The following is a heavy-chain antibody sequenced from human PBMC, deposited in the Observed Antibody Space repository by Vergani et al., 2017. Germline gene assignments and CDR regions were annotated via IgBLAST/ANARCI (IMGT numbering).Heavy chain of an antibody. CDR3: ARTSSISGSYYNGEWDY. J-gene: IGHJ4*02. D-gene: IGHD3-10*01. CDR2: ITPGGST. V-gene: IGHV1-46*03. CDR1: GYTFTNHH. Sequence: VQLVESGGGLVQPGESLRLSCTASGYTFTNHHLHWVRQAPGQGLEWMGIITPGGSTDYGPKFQGRATMTRDTSTRTVYMDLTGLRSDDTAMYYCARTSSISGSYYNGEWDYWGQGTLVVVSS.